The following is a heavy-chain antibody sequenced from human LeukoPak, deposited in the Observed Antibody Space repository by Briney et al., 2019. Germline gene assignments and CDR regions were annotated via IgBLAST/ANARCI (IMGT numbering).Heavy chain of an antibody. Sequence: PGGSLRLSCAASGFILSDHYMDWVRQAPGKGLEWVARTRSKAYSYTTEYAASVKDRFTISRDDSKNSVYLQMNSLNTGDTAVYYCTRGPVTAREFHDWGQGTLVTVSS. D-gene: IGHD4-17*01. CDR1: GFILSDHY. CDR3: TRGPVTAREFHD. J-gene: IGHJ4*02. V-gene: IGHV3-72*01. CDR2: TRSKAYSYTT.